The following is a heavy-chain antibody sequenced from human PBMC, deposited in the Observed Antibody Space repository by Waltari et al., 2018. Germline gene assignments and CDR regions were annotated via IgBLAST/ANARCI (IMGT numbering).Heavy chain of an antibody. V-gene: IGHV3-73*01. J-gene: IGHJ4*02. Sequence: EVQVVESGGGLVQPGGSLKLSCATSGFTFSGSTIHWVRQTSGKGLEMIGRMRSKPNNYATRYTASVEGRFTISRDDSENTAYLQMSSLMTEDTAVYYCTGGAVTGTDFWGQGTLVTVSS. D-gene: IGHD6-13*01. CDR1: GFTFSGST. CDR3: TGGAVTGTDF. CDR2: MRSKPNNYAT.